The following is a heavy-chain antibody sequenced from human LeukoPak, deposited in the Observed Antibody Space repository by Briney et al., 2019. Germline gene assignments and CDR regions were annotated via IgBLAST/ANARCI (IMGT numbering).Heavy chain of an antibody. CDR3: ARDPKDWSPDYYYYYYGMDV. CDR1: GYTFTGYY. D-gene: IGHD3/OR15-3a*01. CDR2: IIPILGIA. V-gene: IGHV1-69*04. Sequence: GASVKVSCKASGYTFTGYYMHWVRQAPGQGLEWMGRIIPILGIANYAQKFQGRGTITADKSTSTAYMELSSLRSEDTAVYYCARDPKDWSPDYYYYYYGMDVWGQGTTVTVSS. J-gene: IGHJ6*02.